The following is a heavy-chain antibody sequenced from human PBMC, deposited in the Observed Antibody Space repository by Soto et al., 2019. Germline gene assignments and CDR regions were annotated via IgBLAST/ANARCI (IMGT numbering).Heavy chain of an antibody. CDR2: IYHSGST. V-gene: IGHV4-4*02. CDR3: ALSPRYYGMDV. CDR1: GGSISSSNC. Sequence: SETMSITCAVCGGSISSSNCWSWVRQPPGKGLEWIGEIYHSGSTNYNPSLKSRVTISVDKSKNQFSLKLSSVTAADTAVYYCALSPRYYGMDVWGQGTTVTVSS. J-gene: IGHJ6*02.